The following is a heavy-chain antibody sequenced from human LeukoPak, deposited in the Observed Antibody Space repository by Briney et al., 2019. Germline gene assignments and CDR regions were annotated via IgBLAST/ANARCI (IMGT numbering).Heavy chain of an antibody. Sequence: GESLKISCQGSGYSFTSYWISWVRQMPGKGLEWMGRIDPSDSYTNYSPSFQGHVTISADKSISTAYLQWSSLKASDTAMYYCARHGPYGSGSYYDYGMDVWGKGTTVTVSS. D-gene: IGHD3-10*01. J-gene: IGHJ6*04. CDR3: ARHGPYGSGSYYDYGMDV. V-gene: IGHV5-10-1*01. CDR2: IDPSDSYT. CDR1: GYSFTSYW.